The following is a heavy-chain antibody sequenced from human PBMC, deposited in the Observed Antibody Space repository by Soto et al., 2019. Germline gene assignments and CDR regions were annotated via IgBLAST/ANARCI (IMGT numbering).Heavy chain of an antibody. D-gene: IGHD2-15*01. J-gene: IGHJ3*02. V-gene: IGHV5-51*01. CDR1: GYSFTSYW. Sequence: PGESLKISCKGSGYSFTSYWIGWVRQMPGKGLEWMGIIYPGDSDNSYSPSFQGHVTISADKSLSTAYLQWSSLKASDTAMYYCARHLAGYCSGGSCSSNGAFDTWGLGTMVTVSS. CDR2: IYPGDSDN. CDR3: ARHLAGYCSGGSCSSNGAFDT.